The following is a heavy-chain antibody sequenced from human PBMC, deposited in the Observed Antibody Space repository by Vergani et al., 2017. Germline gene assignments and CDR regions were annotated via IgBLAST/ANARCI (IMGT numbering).Heavy chain of an antibody. D-gene: IGHD6-6*01. V-gene: IGHV3-49*04. CDR3: TRVQLAALWFDP. CDR1: GFTFGDYA. Sequence: EVQLVESGGGLVQPGRSLRLSCTASGFTFGDYAMSWVRQAPGKGLEWGGFIRSKAYGGTTEYAASVKGRFTISRDDSKSIAYLQMNSLKTEDTAVYYCTRVQLAALWFDPWGQGTLVTVSS. J-gene: IGHJ5*02. CDR2: IRSKAYGGTT.